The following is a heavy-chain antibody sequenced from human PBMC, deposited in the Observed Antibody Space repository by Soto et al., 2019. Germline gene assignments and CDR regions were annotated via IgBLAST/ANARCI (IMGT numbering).Heavy chain of an antibody. CDR1: GGTFSSYA. Sequence: SVKVSWKASGGTFSSYAISWVRQAPGQGLEWMGGIIPIFGTANYAQKFQGRVTITADKSTSTAYMELSSLRSEDTAVYYCASGPYYYGMDVWGQGTTVTVSS. V-gene: IGHV1-69*06. J-gene: IGHJ6*02. CDR2: IIPIFGTA. CDR3: ASGPYYYGMDV.